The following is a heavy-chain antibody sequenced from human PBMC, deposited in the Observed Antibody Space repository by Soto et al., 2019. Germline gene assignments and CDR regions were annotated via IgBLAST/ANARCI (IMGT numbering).Heavy chain of an antibody. CDR3: ARNYGVKYYFDY. V-gene: IGHV3-21*01. CDR2: ISSSSSYI. CDR1: GFTFSSYS. J-gene: IGHJ4*02. D-gene: IGHD4-17*01. Sequence: EVQLVESGGGLVKPGGSLRLSCAASGFTFSSYSMNWVRQAPGKGLEWVSSISSSSSYIYYADSVKGRFTISRDNAKNSLYLQMNSLRAEDTAVYYCARNYGVKYYFDYWGQGTLVPVSS.